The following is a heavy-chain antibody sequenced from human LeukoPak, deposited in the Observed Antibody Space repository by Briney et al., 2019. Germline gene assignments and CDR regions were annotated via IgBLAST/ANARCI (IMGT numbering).Heavy chain of an antibody. J-gene: IGHJ4*02. V-gene: IGHV3-74*01. CDR2: MNSDGSST. CDR1: GFTFSSYW. Sequence: GGSLRLSCAASGFTFSSYWMHWVRQAPGKGLVWVSRMNSDGSSTRYADSVKGRFTISRDNSKNTLYLQMNSLRAEDTAVYYCAKGVGYCNGGSCQQFDYWGQGTLVTVSS. CDR3: AKGVGYCNGGSCQQFDY. D-gene: IGHD2-15*01.